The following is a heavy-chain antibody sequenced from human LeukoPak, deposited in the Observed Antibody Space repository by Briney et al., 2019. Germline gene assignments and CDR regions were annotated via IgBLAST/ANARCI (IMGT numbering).Heavy chain of an antibody. Sequence: ASVKVSCKASGYSFSTHDINWVCQATGQGLEYMGWVNPNSGNTGYAQNFQGRVTMTRDTSTTTAYIELSNLRSDDTAVYYCARGGTMVRGVNALGNYGMDVWGQGTTVTVSS. D-gene: IGHD3-10*01. V-gene: IGHV1-8*01. J-gene: IGHJ6*02. CDR1: GYSFSTHD. CDR2: VNPNSGNT. CDR3: ARGGTMVRGVNALGNYGMDV.